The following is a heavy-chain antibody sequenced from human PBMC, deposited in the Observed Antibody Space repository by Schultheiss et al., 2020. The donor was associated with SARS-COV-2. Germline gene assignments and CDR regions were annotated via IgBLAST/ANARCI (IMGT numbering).Heavy chain of an antibody. CDR2: IYYSGST. D-gene: IGHD6-13*01. CDR3: ARAEHAGTSGDY. CDR1: GGSISSGGYY. V-gene: IGHV4-31*03. Sequence: SETLSLTCTVSGGSISSGGYYWSWIRQHPGKGLEWIGYIYYSGSTYYNPSLKSRVTISVDTSKNQFSLKLSSVTAADTAVYYCARAEHAGTSGDYWGQGTLVTVSS. J-gene: IGHJ4*02.